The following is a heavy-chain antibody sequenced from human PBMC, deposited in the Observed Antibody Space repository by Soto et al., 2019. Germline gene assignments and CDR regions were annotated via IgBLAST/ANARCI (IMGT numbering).Heavy chain of an antibody. Sequence: QLQLQESGPGLVKPSETLSLTCTVSGGSISSSSYYWGWIRQPPGKGLEWIGSIYYSGSTYYNPSIKSLVTISVDTSKNQFSLRLSSVTAADTAVYYCARHSDIGSTSYSSSWFDPWGQGTLVTVSS. CDR3: ARHSDIGSTSYSSSWFDP. CDR2: IYYSGST. CDR1: GGSISSSSYY. V-gene: IGHV4-39*01. J-gene: IGHJ5*02. D-gene: IGHD6-13*01.